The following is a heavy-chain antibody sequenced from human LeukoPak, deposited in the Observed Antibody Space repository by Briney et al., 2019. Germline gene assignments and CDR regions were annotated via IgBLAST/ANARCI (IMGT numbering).Heavy chain of an antibody. V-gene: IGHV4-59*01. CDR1: AGSISSYY. J-gene: IGHJ3*02. D-gene: IGHD1-20*01. CDR2: IYYSGST. CDR3: AREEGNWNDLDAFDI. Sequence: PSDTLSLTRTVAAGSISSYYSSWIRQPPGKGLEWIGYIYYSGSTNYNPSLKSRVTISVDTSKNQFSLKLSSVTAADTAVYYCAREEGNWNDLDAFDIWGQGTMVTVSS.